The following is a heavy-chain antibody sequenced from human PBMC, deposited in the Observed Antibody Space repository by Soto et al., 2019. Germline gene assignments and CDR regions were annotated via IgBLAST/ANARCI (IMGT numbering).Heavy chain of an antibody. CDR3: ARGPESRSTAYFDY. V-gene: IGHV1-18*01. J-gene: IGHJ4*02. CDR1: GYTFTDYA. CDR2: ISAYTGNT. Sequence: ASVKVSCKASGYTFTDYAITWVLQAPGQGLEWMGWISAYTGNTNYAQKVQGRVTMSTDTSTSTAYLELRSLRSDDTAVYYCARGPESRSTAYFDYWGQGTLVTVSS. D-gene: IGHD1-26*01.